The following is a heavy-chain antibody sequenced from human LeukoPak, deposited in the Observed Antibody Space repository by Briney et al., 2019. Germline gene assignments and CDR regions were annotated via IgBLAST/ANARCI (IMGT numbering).Heavy chain of an antibody. CDR1: GGSISSSSYY. J-gene: IGHJ4*02. Sequence: SETLSLTCSVSGGSISSSSYYWGWIRQPPGKGLEWIGSIYYSGNTYNNPSLKSRVTISVDTSKNQLSLKLTSVTAADTAVYYCARHNRGYDLFERWGQGTLVTVSS. CDR2: IYYSGNT. V-gene: IGHV4-39*01. CDR3: ARHNRGYDLFER. D-gene: IGHD5-12*01.